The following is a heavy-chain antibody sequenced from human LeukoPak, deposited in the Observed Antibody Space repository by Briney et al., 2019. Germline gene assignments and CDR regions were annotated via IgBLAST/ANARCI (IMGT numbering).Heavy chain of an antibody. CDR3: ARGPLINSRGRHAHFDF. CDR1: GYAFTSYY. D-gene: IGHD3-22*01. Sequence: ASVKVSCKASGYAFTSYYTQWVPQAPRQGLECMGWINPNSADTHFARNFQDTVTMTRDTSITTVYMSLTRLTSADTAVYYCARGPLINSRGRHAHFDFWGQGTGVTVSS. CDR2: INPNSADT. V-gene: IGHV1-2*02. J-gene: IGHJ4*02.